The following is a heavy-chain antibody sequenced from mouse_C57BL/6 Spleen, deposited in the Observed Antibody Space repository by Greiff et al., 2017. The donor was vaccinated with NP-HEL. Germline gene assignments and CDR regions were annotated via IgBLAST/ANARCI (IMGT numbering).Heavy chain of an antibody. CDR3: ARSGGYFDY. J-gene: IGHJ2*01. Sequence: QVQLQQPGAELVKPGASVKLSCKASGYTFTSYWMHWVKQSPGQGLEWIGMIHPNSGSTNYNEKFKSKATLTVDKSSSTAYMQLRSLTSEDSAVYDCARSGGYFDYWGQGTTLTVSS. CDR1: GYTFTSYW. V-gene: IGHV1-64*01. CDR2: IHPNSGST.